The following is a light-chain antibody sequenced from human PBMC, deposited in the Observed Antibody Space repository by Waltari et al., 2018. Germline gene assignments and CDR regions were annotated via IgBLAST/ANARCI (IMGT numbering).Light chain of an antibody. J-gene: IGKJ2*01. Sequence: EIVLTQSPGTLSLSPGERATLSCRASQSVSNNYLTWYQQKPGLAPRVIMYGTSIRATGIPDRFSGSVSGTDFTLTISRLEPEDFAVYYCQLYGDSPMYTFGQGTKLELK. CDR1: QSVSNNY. CDR2: GTS. V-gene: IGKV3-20*01. CDR3: QLYGDSPMYT.